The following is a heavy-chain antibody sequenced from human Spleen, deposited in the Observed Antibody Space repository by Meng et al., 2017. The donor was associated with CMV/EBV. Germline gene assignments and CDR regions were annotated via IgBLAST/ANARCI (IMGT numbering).Heavy chain of an antibody. CDR2: IYYSGGT. CDR1: GGSISSSNHY. CDR3: ARALRQYDDFWSGYYTPFDY. D-gene: IGHD3-3*01. J-gene: IGHJ4*02. Sequence: SATLSLTCTVSGGSISSSNHYWGWIRQPPGMGLEWIGSIYYSGGTYYNPSRKSRVTISVDTSKNQFSLKVRSVTASDTAVYYCARALRQYDDFWSGYYTPFDYCGQGALVTVSS. V-gene: IGHV4-39*07.